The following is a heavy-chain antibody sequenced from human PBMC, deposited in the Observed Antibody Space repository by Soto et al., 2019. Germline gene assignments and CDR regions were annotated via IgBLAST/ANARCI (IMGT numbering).Heavy chain of an antibody. CDR3: ARAYCSGGSCCLDY. Sequence: SGPTRVNPPQTLTLPCTFPGFSPSTSGMGVGWFRQPPGKALEWLARIDWDDDKFYSTSLKTRLTISKDTSKNQVVLTMTNMDPVDTATYYCARAYCSGGSCCLDYWGQGTLVTVSS. D-gene: IGHD2-15*01. J-gene: IGHJ4*02. CDR1: GFSPSTSGMG. V-gene: IGHV2-70*04. CDR2: IDWDDDK.